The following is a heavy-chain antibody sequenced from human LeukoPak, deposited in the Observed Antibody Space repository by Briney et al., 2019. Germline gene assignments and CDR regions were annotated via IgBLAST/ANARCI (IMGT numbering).Heavy chain of an antibody. CDR2: IYTSGST. CDR3: AREKITMVRGVISPFDY. D-gene: IGHD3-10*01. J-gene: IGHJ4*02. Sequence: SETLSLTCTVSGGSISSGSYYWSWIRQPAGTGLEWIGRIYTSGSTNYNPSLKSRVTISVDTSKNQFSLKLSSVTAADTAVYYCAREKITMVRGVISPFDYWGQGTLVTVSS. CDR1: GGSISSGSYY. V-gene: IGHV4-61*02.